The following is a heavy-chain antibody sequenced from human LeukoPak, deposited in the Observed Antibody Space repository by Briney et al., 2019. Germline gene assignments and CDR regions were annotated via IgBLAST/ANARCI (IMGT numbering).Heavy chain of an antibody. D-gene: IGHD1-20*01. CDR3: ARRITGTTGYYYMDV. V-gene: IGHV4-59*08. J-gene: IGHJ6*03. CDR2: IYYSGST. Sequence: SETLSLTCTVSGGSISSYYWSWIRQPPGKGLEWSGYIYYSGSTNYNPSLKSRVTISGDTSKNQFSLKLSSVTAADTAVYYCARRITGTTGYYYMDVWGKGTTVTVSS. CDR1: GGSISSYY.